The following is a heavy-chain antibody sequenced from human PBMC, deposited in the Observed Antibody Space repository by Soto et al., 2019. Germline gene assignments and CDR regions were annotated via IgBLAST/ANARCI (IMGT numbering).Heavy chain of an antibody. D-gene: IGHD3-9*01. CDR3: ARRYILTGSFDY. J-gene: IGHJ4*02. CDR1: GYSFTSSW. Sequence: GESLKISCKGSGYSFTSSWISWMGQMTGKGLKWMGRIDPSDSYTNYSPSFQGHVTISADKSISTAYLQWSSLKASDTAMYYCARRYILTGSFDYWGQGTLVTVSS. CDR2: IDPSDSYT. V-gene: IGHV5-10-1*01.